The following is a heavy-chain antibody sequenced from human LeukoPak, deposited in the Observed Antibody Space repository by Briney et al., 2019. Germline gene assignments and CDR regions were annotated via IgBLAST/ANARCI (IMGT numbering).Heavy chain of an antibody. D-gene: IGHD3-16*02. CDR1: GFTFSSYW. CDR2: INSDGSST. Sequence: GGSLRLSCAASGFTFSSYWMHWVRQAPGKGLVWVSRINSDGSSTSYADSVKGRFTISRDNAKNTLYLQMNSLRAEDTAVYYCARDQGYDYVWGSYRSEAFDIWGQGTMVTVSS. CDR3: ARDQGYDYVWGSYRSEAFDI. J-gene: IGHJ3*02. V-gene: IGHV3-74*01.